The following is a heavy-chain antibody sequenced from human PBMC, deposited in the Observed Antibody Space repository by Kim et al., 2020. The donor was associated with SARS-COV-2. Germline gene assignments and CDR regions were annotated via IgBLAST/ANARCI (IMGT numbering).Heavy chain of an antibody. CDR2: TYYRSKWYN. CDR3: AAYYGYCSSTSCIWGSGDWFDP. J-gene: IGHJ5*02. Sequence: SQTLSLTCAISGDSVSSNSAAWNWIRQSPSRGLEWLGRTYYRSKWYNDYAVSVKSRITINPDTSKNQFSLQLNSVTPEDTAVYYCAAYYGYCSSTSCIWGSGDWFDPWGQGTLVTVSS. D-gene: IGHD2-2*03. V-gene: IGHV6-1*01. CDR1: GDSVSSNSAA.